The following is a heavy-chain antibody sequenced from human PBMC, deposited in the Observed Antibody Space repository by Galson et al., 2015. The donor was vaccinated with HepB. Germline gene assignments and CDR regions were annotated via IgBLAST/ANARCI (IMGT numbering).Heavy chain of an antibody. D-gene: IGHD2-15*01. Sequence: TLSLTCTVSGGSISSAYYWSWIRQHPGKGLEWIGYIYYSGSTSYNPSLKSRVTISVDTSKRQFSLKLRSVTAADTAVYYCARAPYCRPSSCYNPFDYWGQGTLVTVSS. CDR1: GGSISSAYY. CDR2: IYYSGST. V-gene: IGHV4-31*03. J-gene: IGHJ4*02. CDR3: ARAPYCRPSSCYNPFDY.